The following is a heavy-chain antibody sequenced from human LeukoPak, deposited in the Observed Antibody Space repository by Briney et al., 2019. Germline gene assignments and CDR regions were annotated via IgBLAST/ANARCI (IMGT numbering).Heavy chain of an antibody. Sequence: PGGSLRLSRAASGLTFSGSAMHWVRQASGKGLEWVGRIRSKANSYATAYAASVKGRFTISRDDSKNTAYLQMNSLKTEDTAVYYCTTITGTTPSWGQGTLVTVSS. CDR2: IRSKANSYAT. V-gene: IGHV3-73*01. D-gene: IGHD1-7*01. CDR3: TTITGTTPS. J-gene: IGHJ5*02. CDR1: GLTFSGSA.